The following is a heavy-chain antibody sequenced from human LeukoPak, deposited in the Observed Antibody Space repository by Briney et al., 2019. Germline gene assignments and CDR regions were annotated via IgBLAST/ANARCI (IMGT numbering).Heavy chain of an antibody. J-gene: IGHJ6*03. V-gene: IGHV4-59*08. D-gene: IGHD3-3*01. CDR1: GGSISSYY. Sequence: SETLSLTCTVSGGSISSYYWTWIRQPPGKGPECIGYIHYSGSTNYNPPLKSRVTISVDTSKNQFSLKLSSVTAADTAVYYCARHNSEAYYDFWSPHTNYYYMDVWGKGTTVTVSS. CDR2: IHYSGST. CDR3: ARHNSEAYYDFWSPHTNYYYMDV.